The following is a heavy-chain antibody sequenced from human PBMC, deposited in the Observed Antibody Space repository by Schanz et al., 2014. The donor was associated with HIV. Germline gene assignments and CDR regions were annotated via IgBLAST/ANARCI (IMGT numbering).Heavy chain of an antibody. J-gene: IGHJ3*02. CDR3: AKGTFLAADGHDAFDI. CDR2: ITWNSITI. CDR1: GFTFDDYA. Sequence: EVQLVESGGDLVQPGRSLRLSCAASGFTFDDYAMHWVRQAPGKGLEWVSGITWNSITIDCADSVKGRFTISRDNAKNSLYLQMNSLRPEDTALYYCAKGTFLAADGHDAFDIWGQGTMVTVSS. V-gene: IGHV3-9*01. D-gene: IGHD6-13*01.